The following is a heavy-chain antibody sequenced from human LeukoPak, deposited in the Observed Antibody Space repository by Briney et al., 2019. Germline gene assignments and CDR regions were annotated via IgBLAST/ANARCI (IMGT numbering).Heavy chain of an antibody. CDR3: AKSNGYGLVDI. V-gene: IGHV4-34*01. CDR1: GGSFSGYY. J-gene: IGHJ3*02. CDR2: INHSGST. D-gene: IGHD3-10*01. Sequence: KPSETLSLTCAVYGGSFSGYYWSWLRQPPGKGLEWIGEINHSGSTNYNPSLRSRVTISLDTSRNQFSLKLNSVTAADTAVYYCAKSNGYGLVDIWGQGTMVTVSS.